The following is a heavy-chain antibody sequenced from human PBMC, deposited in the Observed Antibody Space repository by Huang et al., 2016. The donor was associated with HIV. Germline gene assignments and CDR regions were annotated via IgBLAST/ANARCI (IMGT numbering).Heavy chain of an antibody. V-gene: IGHV5-51*01. CDR3: ARLDTARNYYYYGLDV. Sequence: EEQLVQSGAEVKKPGESLKISCEGSGYSFAKYWIGWVRQMPGKGLEWMGIIYPDDSDTSSSPSFQGQVSISADKSISTAYLQWSSLKASDTAMYYCARLDTARNYYYYGLDVWGQGTSVIVSS. CDR2: IYPDDSDT. J-gene: IGHJ6*02. D-gene: IGHD5-18*01. CDR1: GYSFAKYW.